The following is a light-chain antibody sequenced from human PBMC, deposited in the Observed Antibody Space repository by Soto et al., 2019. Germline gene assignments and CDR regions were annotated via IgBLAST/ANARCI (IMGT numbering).Light chain of an antibody. J-gene: IGLJ3*02. CDR1: SSDVGGYNY. Sequence: QSALTQPPSASGSPGQSVAIYCTGTSSDVGGYNYVSWYQQHPGKAPKLMIYEVTKRPSGVPDRFSGSKSGNTASLTVSGLQAEDEADYYYSSHSGINNVVFGGGTKLTVL. V-gene: IGLV2-8*01. CDR3: SSHSGINNVV. CDR2: EVT.